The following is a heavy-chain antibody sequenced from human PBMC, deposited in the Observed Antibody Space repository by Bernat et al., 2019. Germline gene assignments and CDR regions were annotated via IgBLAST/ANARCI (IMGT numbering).Heavy chain of an antibody. CDR3: AKDLIGDYDLVDGDAFDI. CDR1: GFTFSSYG. J-gene: IGHJ3*02. Sequence: QVQLVESGGGVVQPGRSLRLSCAASGFTFSSYGMHWVRQAPGKGLEWVAVISYDGSNKYYADSVKGRFTISRDNSKNTLYLQMNSLRAEDTAVYYCAKDLIGDYDLVDGDAFDIWGQGTMVTVSS. D-gene: IGHD4-17*01. CDR2: ISYDGSNK. V-gene: IGHV3-30*18.